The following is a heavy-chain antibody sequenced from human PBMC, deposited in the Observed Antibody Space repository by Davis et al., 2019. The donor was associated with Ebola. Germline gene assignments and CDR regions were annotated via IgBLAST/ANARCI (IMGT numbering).Heavy chain of an antibody. D-gene: IGHD6-19*01. J-gene: IGHJ4*02. CDR3: ARRVGSSGWFKFDY. CDR2: MNPNSGNT. V-gene: IGHV1-8*01. Sequence: AASVQVSCNTSGYTFTSHDINWVRQATGQGLEWMGWMNPNSGNTGYAHKFQGRFTMTRNTSISTAYVELSSLRPEDTAMYYCARRVGSSGWFKFDYWGQGALVTVSS. CDR1: GYTFTSHD.